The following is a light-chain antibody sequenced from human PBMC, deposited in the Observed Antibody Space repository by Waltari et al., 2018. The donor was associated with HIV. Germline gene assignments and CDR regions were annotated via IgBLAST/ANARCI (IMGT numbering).Light chain of an antibody. CDR1: QSINSY. V-gene: IGKV1-39*01. J-gene: IGKJ2*01. CDR2: AAS. Sequence: DIQMTQSPSSLSASVGDRVTITCRASQSINSYLNWYQQKPGKAPQLLIYAASSLQSGVPSSFSGSASGTDFTLTISSLQPEDIAVYYCQQSYSTPYTFGPGTKLEIK. CDR3: QQSYSTPYT.